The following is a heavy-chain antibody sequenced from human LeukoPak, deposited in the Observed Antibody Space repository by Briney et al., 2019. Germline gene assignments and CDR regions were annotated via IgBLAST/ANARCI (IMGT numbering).Heavy chain of an antibody. J-gene: IGHJ4*02. D-gene: IGHD5-24*01. CDR3: AGSEMGGYTFDY. CDR2: INHSGST. V-gene: IGHV4-34*01. CDR1: GGSFSGYY. Sequence: SETLSLTCAVYGGSFSGYYWSWIRQPPGKGLEWIGDINHSGSTNYNPSLKSRVTISVDTSKNQFSLKLSSVTAADTAVYYCAGSEMGGYTFDYWGQGTLVTVSS.